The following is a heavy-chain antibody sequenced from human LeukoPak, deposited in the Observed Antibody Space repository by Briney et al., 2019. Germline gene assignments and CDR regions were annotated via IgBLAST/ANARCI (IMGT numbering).Heavy chain of an antibody. J-gene: IGHJ4*02. Sequence: SQTLSLTCAISGDSVSSSSAAWNWIRQSPSRGLEWLGRTYYRSKWNNDYAVSVKSRITINPDTAKNQFSLQLKSVTPEDTAVYYCARSPEAYDSCGCDYWGQGALVTVSP. CDR3: ARSPEAYDSCGCDY. D-gene: IGHD3-22*01. CDR1: GDSVSSSSAA. V-gene: IGHV6-1*01. CDR2: TYYRSKWNN.